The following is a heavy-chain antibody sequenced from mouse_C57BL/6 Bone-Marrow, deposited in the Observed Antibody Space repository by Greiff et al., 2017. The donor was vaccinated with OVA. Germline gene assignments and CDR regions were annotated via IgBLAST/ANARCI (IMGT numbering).Heavy chain of an antibody. V-gene: IGHV1-62-2*01. J-gene: IGHJ2*01. D-gene: IGHD4-1*01. Sequence: QVQLQQSGAELVKPGASVKLSCKASGYTFTEYTIHWVKQRSGQGLEWIGWFYPGSGSIKYNEKFKDKATLTADKSSSTVYMELSRLTSEDSAVYFCARHEEELGLGGTDYFDYWGQGTTLTVSS. CDR2: FYPGSGSI. CDR1: GYTFTEYT. CDR3: ARHEEELGLGGTDYFDY.